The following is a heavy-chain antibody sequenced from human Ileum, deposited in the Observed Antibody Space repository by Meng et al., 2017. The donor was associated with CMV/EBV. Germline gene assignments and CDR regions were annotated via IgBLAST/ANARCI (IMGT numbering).Heavy chain of an antibody. D-gene: IGHD7-27*01. V-gene: IGHV1-18*04. CDR2: ISLGNGQT. J-gene: IGHJ4*02. CDR3: ARDVWGFDY. Sequence: QAPRPQSGAQVTKPGATVNFSCKTPGYTVTDHKFGCVRQAPGQGIEWVGWISLGNGQTVYGHKLQGRVTVTTDTSTNTAYMELRNLRSDDTAMYYCARDVWGFDYWGQGTLVTVSS. CDR1: GYTVTDHK.